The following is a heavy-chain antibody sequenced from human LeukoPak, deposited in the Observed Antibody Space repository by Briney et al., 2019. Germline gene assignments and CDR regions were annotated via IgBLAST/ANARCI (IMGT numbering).Heavy chain of an antibody. Sequence: PSETLSLTCAVYGGSFSGYYWSWIRQPPGKGLECIGEINHSGSTNYNPSLKSRVTISVDTSKNQFSLKLSSVTAADTAVYYCASLKGLSDYFDYWGQGILVTVYS. D-gene: IGHD3-16*02. V-gene: IGHV4-34*01. CDR2: INHSGST. CDR3: ASLKGLSDYFDY. J-gene: IGHJ4*02. CDR1: GGSFSGYY.